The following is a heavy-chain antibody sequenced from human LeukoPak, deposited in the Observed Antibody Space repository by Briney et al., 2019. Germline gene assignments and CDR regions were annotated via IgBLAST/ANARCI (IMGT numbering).Heavy chain of an antibody. J-gene: IGHJ4*02. CDR1: GFTFTSYA. D-gene: IGHD3-22*01. Sequence: PGASLRLSCAASGFTFTSYAMNWVRQTPGKGLEWVSGISGSSGTTYYADSVKGRFTISRDNSKNTLYLQMNSLRAEDTAVYHCAKGRGGSGYWASDYRGRGTLVTVSS. CDR2: ISGSSGTT. V-gene: IGHV3-23*01. CDR3: AKGRGGSGYWASDY.